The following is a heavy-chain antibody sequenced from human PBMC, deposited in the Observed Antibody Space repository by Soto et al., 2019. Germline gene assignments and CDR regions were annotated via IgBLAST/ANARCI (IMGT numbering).Heavy chain of an antibody. CDR2: ISSSSSTI. J-gene: IGHJ3*02. D-gene: IGHD3-9*01. Sequence: SGGSVRLSCAASGFTFSSYSMNWVRQAPGKGLEWVSYISSSSSTIYYADSVKGRFTISRDNAKNSLYLQMNSLRAEDTAVYYCARDGTYYDILTGPTDAFDIWGQGTMVTVSS. CDR3: ARDGTYYDILTGPTDAFDI. CDR1: GFTFSSYS. V-gene: IGHV3-48*01.